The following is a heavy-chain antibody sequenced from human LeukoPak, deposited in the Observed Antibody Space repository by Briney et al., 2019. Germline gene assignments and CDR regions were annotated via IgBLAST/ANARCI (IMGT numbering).Heavy chain of an antibody. J-gene: IGHJ4*02. CDR1: RFTFSNAW. V-gene: IGHV3-15*01. CDR2: FKSKTDGGTT. Sequence: PGGSLRLSCAASRFTFSNAWMSWVPQAPGKGLEWVGRFKSKTDGGTTDYAAPVKGRFTISRDDSKNTLYMQMNSLKTEDTAVYYCTTGGTVTFDYWGQGTLVTVSS. D-gene: IGHD4-17*01. CDR3: TTGGTVTFDY.